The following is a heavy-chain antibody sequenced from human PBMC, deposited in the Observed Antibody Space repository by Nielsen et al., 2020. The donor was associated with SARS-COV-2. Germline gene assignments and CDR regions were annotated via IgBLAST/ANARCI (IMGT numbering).Heavy chain of an antibody. J-gene: IGHJ4*02. CDR1: GFTFSSYS. V-gene: IGHV3-21*01. Sequence: GGSLRLSCAASGFTFSSYSMNWVRQAPGKGLEWVSSISSSSSYIYYADSVKGRFTISRDNAKNSLYLQMNSLRAEDTAVYYCARGEVYYDSSGVDYWGQGTLVTVSS. CDR2: ISSSSSYI. D-gene: IGHD3-22*01. CDR3: ARGEVYYDSSGVDY.